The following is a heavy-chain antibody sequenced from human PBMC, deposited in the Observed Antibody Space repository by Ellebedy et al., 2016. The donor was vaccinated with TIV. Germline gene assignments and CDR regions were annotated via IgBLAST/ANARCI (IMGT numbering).Heavy chain of an antibody. D-gene: IGHD6-6*01. CDR2: MNPNSGNT. CDR3: ARVSPSSSSPGGDY. CDR1: GGTFSSYA. J-gene: IGHJ4*02. V-gene: IGHV1-8*02. Sequence: ASVKVSXXASGGTFSSYAISWVRQAPGQGLEWMGWMNPNSGNTGYAQKFQGRVTMTRNTSISTAYMELSSLRSEDTAVYYCARVSPSSSSPGGDYWGQGTLVTVSS.